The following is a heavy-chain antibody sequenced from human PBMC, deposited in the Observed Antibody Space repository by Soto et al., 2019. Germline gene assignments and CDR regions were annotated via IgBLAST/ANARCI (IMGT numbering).Heavy chain of an antibody. V-gene: IGHV1-2*02. Sequence: ASVKVSCEASGYTFTVYYMHWVRQAPGQGLQWMGWINPNSGGTNYAQKFQGRVTMTRDTSIRTAYMELSRLRSDDTAVYYCARDKVVRGERAYWFVPWGPGAMVAV. J-gene: IGHJ5*02. CDR3: ARDKVVRGERAYWFVP. CDR1: GYTFTVYY. D-gene: IGHD3-10*01. CDR2: INPNSGGT.